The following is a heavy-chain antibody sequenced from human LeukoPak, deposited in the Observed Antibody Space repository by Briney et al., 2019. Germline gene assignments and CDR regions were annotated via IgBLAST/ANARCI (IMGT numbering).Heavy chain of an antibody. Sequence: GRSLRLSCAASGFTFSSYAMHWVRQAPGKGLEWVAVISYDGSNKYYADSVKGRFTISRDNSKNTLYLQMNSLRAEDTAVYYCARYSTSCFDYWGQGTLVTVSS. V-gene: IGHV3-30-3*01. J-gene: IGHJ4*02. CDR3: ARYSTSCFDY. CDR1: GFTFSSYA. D-gene: IGHD2-2*01. CDR2: ISYDGSNK.